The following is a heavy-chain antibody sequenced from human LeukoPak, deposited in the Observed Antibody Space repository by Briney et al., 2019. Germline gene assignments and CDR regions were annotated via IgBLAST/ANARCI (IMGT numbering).Heavy chain of an antibody. V-gene: IGHV3-7*01. CDR1: GFTFSSYW. CDR2: IKQDGSEK. J-gene: IGHJ1*01. Sequence: GGSLRLSCAAPGFTFSSYWMSWVRQAPGKGLEWVANIKQDGSEKYYVDSVKGRFTISRDNAKNSLYLQMNSLRAEDTAVYYCARVGYCSSTSCYTGPFQHWGQGTLVTVSS. D-gene: IGHD2-2*02. CDR3: ARVGYCSSTSCYTGPFQH.